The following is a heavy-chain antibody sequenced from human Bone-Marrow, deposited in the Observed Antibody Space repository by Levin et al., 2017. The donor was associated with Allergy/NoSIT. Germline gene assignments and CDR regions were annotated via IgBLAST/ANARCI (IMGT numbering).Heavy chain of an antibody. Sequence: ASVKVSCKASGYTFTSYGISWVRQAPGQGLEWMGWISAYNGNTNYAQKLQGRVTMTTDTSTSTAYMELRSLRSDDTAVYYCARDRGAAAGFPNDAFDIWGQGTMVTVSS. CDR2: ISAYNGNT. CDR1: GYTFTSYG. J-gene: IGHJ3*02. V-gene: IGHV1-18*01. CDR3: ARDRGAAAGFPNDAFDI. D-gene: IGHD6-13*01.